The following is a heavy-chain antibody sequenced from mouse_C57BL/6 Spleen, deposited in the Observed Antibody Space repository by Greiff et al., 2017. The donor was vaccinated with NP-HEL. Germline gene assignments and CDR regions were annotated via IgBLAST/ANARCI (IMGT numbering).Heavy chain of an antibody. CDR3: TRDRSGPAWFAY. J-gene: IGHJ3*01. CDR1: GYTFTDYE. V-gene: IGHV1-15*01. CDR2: IDPETGGT. D-gene: IGHD3-2*02. Sequence: VQGVESGAELVRPGASVTLSCKASGYTFTDYEMHWVKQTPVHGLEWIGAIDPETGGTAYNQKFKGKAILTADKSSSTAYMELRSLTSEDSAVYYCTRDRSGPAWFAYWGQGTLVTVSA.